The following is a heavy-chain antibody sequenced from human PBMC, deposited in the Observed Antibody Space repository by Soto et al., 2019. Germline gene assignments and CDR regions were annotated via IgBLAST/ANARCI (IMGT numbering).Heavy chain of an antibody. J-gene: IGHJ4*02. CDR1: GFPFSSYG. Sequence: QVQLVESGGGVVQPGRSLRLSCAASGFPFSSYGMHWVRQAPGKGLEWVAVIWFDGSNKYYADSVKGRFTISRDNSKNTLYLQMNSLRAEDTAVYYCARDGIAVAGTPFDYWGQGTLVTVSS. V-gene: IGHV3-33*01. D-gene: IGHD6-19*01. CDR3: ARDGIAVAGTPFDY. CDR2: IWFDGSNK.